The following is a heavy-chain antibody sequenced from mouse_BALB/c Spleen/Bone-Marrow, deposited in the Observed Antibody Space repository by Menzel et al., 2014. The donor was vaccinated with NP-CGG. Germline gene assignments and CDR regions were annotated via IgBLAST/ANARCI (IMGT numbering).Heavy chain of an antibody. CDR2: IDPANGNT. J-gene: IGHJ4*01. D-gene: IGHD1-1*01. CDR3: ARYGGRYYAMDY. CDR1: GFNIKDTY. V-gene: IGHV14-3*02. Sequence: EVQLQESGAELVKPGASVKLSCTASGFNIKDTYMHWVKQRPEQGLEWIGRIDPANGNTNYDPRFQGKATITADTSSNTAYLQLSSLRSEDTAVYYCARYGGRYYAMDYWGQGTSVTVSS.